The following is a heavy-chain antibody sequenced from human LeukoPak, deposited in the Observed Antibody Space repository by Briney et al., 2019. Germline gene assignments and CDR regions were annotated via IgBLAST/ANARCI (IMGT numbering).Heavy chain of an antibody. D-gene: IGHD3-10*01. V-gene: IGHV3-48*01. CDR2: ISSSGSIT. J-gene: IGHJ3*02. CDR1: GFTLSSHN. CDR3: ARPGITAFDI. Sequence: SWGSPRLSCEASGFTLSSHNINWVRQAPGKGLEWVSHISSSGSITYYGDSVKGRITISRDNAKNSVSLYMNSLRAEDSAVYYCARPGITAFDIWGQGTMVTVSS.